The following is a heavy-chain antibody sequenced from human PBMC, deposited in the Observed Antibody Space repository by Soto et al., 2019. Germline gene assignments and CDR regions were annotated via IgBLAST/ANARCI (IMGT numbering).Heavy chain of an antibody. CDR2: IYYSGST. Sequence: QLQLQETGPGLVKPSETLSLTCTVSGGSISSSSYYWGWIRQPPGKGLEWIGSIYYSGSTYYNPALKSRVTISVYTSKHQFSLKLSSVTAADTAVYYCARHATHSSSWGDYWGQGTLVTVSS. CDR3: ARHATHSSSWGDY. D-gene: IGHD6-13*01. V-gene: IGHV4-39*01. J-gene: IGHJ4*02. CDR1: GGSISSSSYY.